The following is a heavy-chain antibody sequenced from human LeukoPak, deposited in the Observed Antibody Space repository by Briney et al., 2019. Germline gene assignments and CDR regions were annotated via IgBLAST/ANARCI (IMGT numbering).Heavy chain of an antibody. CDR2: IYTSGST. CDR3: ARDRSSTDQPDYYYYYGMDV. CDR1: GGSISSYY. V-gene: IGHV4-4*07. Sequence: PSETLSLTCTVSGGSISSYYWSWIRQPAGKGLEWIGRIYTSGSTNYNPSLKSRVTMSVDTSKNQFSLKLSSVTAADTAVYYCARDRSSTDQPDYYYYYGMDVWGQGTTVTVSS. J-gene: IGHJ6*02. D-gene: IGHD2-2*01.